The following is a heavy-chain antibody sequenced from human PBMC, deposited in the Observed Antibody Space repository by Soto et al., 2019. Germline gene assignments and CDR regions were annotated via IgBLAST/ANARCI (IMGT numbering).Heavy chain of an antibody. Sequence: QLQLQESGSGLVKPSQTLSLTCAVSGASISSGGYSWSWIRQPPGKGLEWIGYIYHSGSTYYNPSLKSRVTISVDRSKDQFSLKLSSVTAADTAVYYCARDPGYWGQGTLVTVSS. V-gene: IGHV4-30-2*01. CDR3: ARDPGY. J-gene: IGHJ4*02. CDR1: GASISSGGYS. CDR2: IYHSGST.